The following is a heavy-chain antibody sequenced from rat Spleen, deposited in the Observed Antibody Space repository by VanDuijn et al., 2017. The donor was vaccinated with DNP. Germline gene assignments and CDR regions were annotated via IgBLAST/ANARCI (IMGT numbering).Heavy chain of an antibody. D-gene: IGHD1-4*01. V-gene: IGHV5-20*01. Sequence: EVQLVESGGGLVQPGRSMKLSCAASGFTFSDYGMAWVLQAPTKGLEWVASISSDGGSTYYRDSVKGRFTISRDDAKSTLYLQMNSLTSEDTATYYCTRVPNFGYNYYFDYWGQGVMVTVSS. J-gene: IGHJ2*01. CDR3: TRVPNFGYNYYFDY. CDR1: GFTFSDYG. CDR2: ISSDGGST.